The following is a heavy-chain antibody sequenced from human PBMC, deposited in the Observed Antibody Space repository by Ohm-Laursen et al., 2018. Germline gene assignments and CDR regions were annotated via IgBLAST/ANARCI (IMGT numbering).Heavy chain of an antibody. Sequence: SLRLSCTASGFTLNSHWMHWVRHGPGKGLEWVSYISSSGSTIYYADSVKGRFTISRDNAKNSLYLQMNSLRAEDTAVYYCARDSGYFDYWGQGTLVTVSS. CDR3: ARDSGYFDY. J-gene: IGHJ4*02. CDR2: ISSSGSTI. V-gene: IGHV3-11*01. CDR1: GFTLNSHW. D-gene: IGHD1-26*01.